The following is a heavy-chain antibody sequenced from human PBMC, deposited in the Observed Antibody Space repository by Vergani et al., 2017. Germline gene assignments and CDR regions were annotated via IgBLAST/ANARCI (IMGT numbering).Heavy chain of an antibody. CDR2: INSDGSST. CDR1: GFTFSSYW. D-gene: IGHD3-10*01. CDR3: ARDSGVLLWFGESDLPDY. Sequence: EVQLVESGGGLVQPGGSLRLSCAASGFTFSSYWMHWVRQAPGKGLVWVSRINSDGSSTSYADSVKGRFTISRDNAKNTLYLQMTSLRAEDTAVYYCARDSGVLLWFGESDLPDYWGQGTLVTVSS. J-gene: IGHJ4*02. V-gene: IGHV3-74*01.